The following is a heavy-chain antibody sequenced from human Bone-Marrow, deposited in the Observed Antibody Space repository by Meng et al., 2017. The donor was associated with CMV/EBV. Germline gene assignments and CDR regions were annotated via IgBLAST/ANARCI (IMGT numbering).Heavy chain of an antibody. CDR1: GFTFSSYH. V-gene: IGHV3-30*02. CDR3: VRESPDTYRLEY. J-gene: IGHJ4*01. Sequence: GESLKISCAASGFTFSSYHIHWVRQAPGKGLEWVAFVSFDGNRKFYADSVKGRFAVSRDNSDKTVFLQMNSLRGEDTAVYHCVRESPDTYRLEYWGQGTLVTVSS. D-gene: IGHD3-16*02. CDR2: VSFDGNRK.